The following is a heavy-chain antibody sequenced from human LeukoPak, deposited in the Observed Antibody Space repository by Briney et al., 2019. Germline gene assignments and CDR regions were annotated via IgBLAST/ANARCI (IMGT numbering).Heavy chain of an antibody. CDR2: INSKTDGRTT. CDR1: GFTFSSYA. CDR3: TADYGSAPFDY. Sequence: GGSLRLSCAASGFTFSSYAMSWVRQAPGKGLEWGGRINSKTDGRTTDYAAPVTGRFTIARDASKHTLYMQMNSLNTKDTDMYFCTADYGSAPFDYWGQGTLVTVSS. V-gene: IGHV3-15*01. J-gene: IGHJ4*02. D-gene: IGHD3-10*01.